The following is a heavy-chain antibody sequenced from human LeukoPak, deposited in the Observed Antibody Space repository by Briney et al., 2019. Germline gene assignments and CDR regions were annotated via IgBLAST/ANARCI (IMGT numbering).Heavy chain of an antibody. CDR2: IYYSGST. V-gene: IGHV4-61*08. D-gene: IGHD3-22*01. J-gene: IGHJ2*01. Sequence: SETLSLTCAVSGGSISSGGYSWSWIRQPPGKGLEWIGYIYYSGSTNYNPSLKSRVTISVDTSKNQFSLKLSSVTAADTAVYYCARDTYYDSSGYYGYFDLWGRGTLVTVSS. CDR3: ARDTYYDSSGYYGYFDL. CDR1: GGSISSGGYS.